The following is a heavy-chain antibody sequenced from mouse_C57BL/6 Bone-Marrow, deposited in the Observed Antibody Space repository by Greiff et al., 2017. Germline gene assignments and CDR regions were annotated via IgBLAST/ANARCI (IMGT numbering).Heavy chain of an antibody. CDR1: GYAFSSYW. CDR3: ARGGCYFDY. J-gene: IGHJ2*01. CDR2: IYPGDGDT. V-gene: IGHV1-80*01. Sequence: QVQLQQSGAELVKPGASVKMSCKASGYAFSSYWMHWVKQRPGQGLEWIGKIYPGDGDTNYNEKFKGKATLTVDTSSSTAYMQLSSLTSEDSAVYFCARGGCYFDYWGQGTTLTVSS.